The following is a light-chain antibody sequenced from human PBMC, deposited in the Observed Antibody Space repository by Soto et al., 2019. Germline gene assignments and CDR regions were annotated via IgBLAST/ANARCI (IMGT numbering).Light chain of an antibody. CDR1: QSVLYSSNNKNY. Sequence: DIVMTQSPDSLAVSLGERATINCKSSQSVLYSSNNKNYLAWYQQKPGQPPKLLIYWASTRESGVPDRFSGSGSGTDFNLTISSLQAEDVAVYYCQQYYSTPNTFGQGTKLEIK. CDR2: WAS. CDR3: QQYYSTPNT. J-gene: IGKJ2*01. V-gene: IGKV4-1*01.